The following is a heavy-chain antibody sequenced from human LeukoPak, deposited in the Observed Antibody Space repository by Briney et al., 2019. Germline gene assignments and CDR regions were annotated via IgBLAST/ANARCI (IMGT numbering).Heavy chain of an antibody. J-gene: IGHJ4*02. V-gene: IGHV1-18*01. Sequence: ASVRVSCKASGYTFTSYGISWVRQGPGQGLEWMGWISAYNGNTNYAQKLQGRVTMTTDTSTSTAYMELRSLRSDDTAVYYCARGDYYDSSGYELGGYWGQGTLLTVSS. CDR1: GYTFTSYG. D-gene: IGHD3-22*01. CDR2: ISAYNGNT. CDR3: ARGDYYDSSGYELGGY.